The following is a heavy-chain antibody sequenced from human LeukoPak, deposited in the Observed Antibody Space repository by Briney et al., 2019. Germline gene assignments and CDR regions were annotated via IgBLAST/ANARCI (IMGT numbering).Heavy chain of an antibody. J-gene: IGHJ4*02. CDR1: GFTFSSYN. CDR2: ISSSSSYI. CDR3: ATFSYGGNAGGSVGY. D-gene: IGHD4-23*01. V-gene: IGHV3-21*04. Sequence: PGGSLRLSCAASGFTFSSYNMNWVRQAPGKGLEWVSSISSSSSYIYYADSVKGRFTISRDTSKNTVYLQMNSLRPEDTAMYYCATFSYGGNAGGSVGYWGQGTLVTVSS.